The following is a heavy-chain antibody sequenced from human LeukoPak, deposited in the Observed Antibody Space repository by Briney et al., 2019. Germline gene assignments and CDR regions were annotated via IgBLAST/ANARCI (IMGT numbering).Heavy chain of an antibody. CDR1: GYTFTSYG. CDR2: ISAYNGDT. J-gene: IGHJ6*02. V-gene: IGHV1-18*01. CDR3: ARDYGPIAAAGTEYYYYGLDA. D-gene: IGHD6-13*01. Sequence: GASVKVSCKASGYTFTSYGISWVRQAPGQGLEWMGWISAYNGDTNYAQKLQGRVTMTTDTSTSTAYMELRSLRSDDTAVYYCARDYGPIAAAGTEYYYYGLDAWGQGTTVTVSS.